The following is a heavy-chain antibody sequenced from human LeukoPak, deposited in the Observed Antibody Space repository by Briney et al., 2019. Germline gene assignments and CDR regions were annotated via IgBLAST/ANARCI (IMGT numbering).Heavy chain of an antibody. J-gene: IGHJ3*02. V-gene: IGHV4-34*01. Sequence: SETLSLTCAVYGGSFSGYYWSWIRQPPGKGLEWIGEINHSGSTNYNPSLKSRVTISVDTSKNQFSLKLSSVTAADTAVYYCATARYCTNGVCYTGGAFDIWGQGTMVTVSS. CDR2: INHSGST. CDR1: GGSFSGYY. CDR3: ATARYCTNGVCYTGGAFDI. D-gene: IGHD2-8*01.